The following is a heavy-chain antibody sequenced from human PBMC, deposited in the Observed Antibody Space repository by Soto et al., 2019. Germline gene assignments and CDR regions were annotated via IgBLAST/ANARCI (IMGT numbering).Heavy chain of an antibody. J-gene: IGHJ4*02. D-gene: IGHD6-13*01. Sequence: SVKVSCKASGGTFSSYAISWVRQAPGQGLEWMGGIIPIFGTANYAQKFQGRVTITADESTRTAYMELSSLRSEDTAVYYCARDPRRGNSWYYFDSWGQRTLVTVSS. V-gene: IGHV1-69*13. CDR2: IIPIFGTA. CDR1: GGTFSSYA. CDR3: ARDPRRGNSWYYFDS.